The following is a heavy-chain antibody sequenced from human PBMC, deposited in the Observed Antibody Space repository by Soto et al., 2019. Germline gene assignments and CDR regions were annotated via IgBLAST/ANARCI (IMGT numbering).Heavy chain of an antibody. CDR3: ARGTMVRGVIGDDAFDI. CDR1: GFTFSSYS. D-gene: IGHD3-10*01. V-gene: IGHV3-21*01. J-gene: IGHJ3*02. CDR2: ISSSSSYI. Sequence: GGSLRLSCAASGFTFSSYSMNWVRQAPGKGLEWVSSISSSSSYIYYADSVKGRFTISRDNAKNSLYLQMNSLRAEDTAVYYCARGTMVRGVIGDDAFDIWGQGTMVTVSS.